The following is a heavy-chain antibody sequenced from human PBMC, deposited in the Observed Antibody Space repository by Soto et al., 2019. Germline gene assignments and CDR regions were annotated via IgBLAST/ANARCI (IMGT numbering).Heavy chain of an antibody. Sequence: QMQLVQSGAEVKKPGSSVKVSCKASGGTFSSYAISWVRQAPGQGLEWMGGIIPIFGTANYAQKFQGRVTITADESTSTAYMELSSLRSEDTAVYYCARARVIDSSGYPDHYYYYGMDVWGQGTTVTVSS. CDR2: IIPIFGTA. D-gene: IGHD3-22*01. V-gene: IGHV1-69*01. CDR1: GGTFSSYA. J-gene: IGHJ6*02. CDR3: ARARVIDSSGYPDHYYYYGMDV.